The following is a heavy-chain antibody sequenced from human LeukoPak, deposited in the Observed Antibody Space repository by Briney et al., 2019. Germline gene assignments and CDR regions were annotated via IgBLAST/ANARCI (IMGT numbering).Heavy chain of an antibody. J-gene: IGHJ3*02. V-gene: IGHV3-23*01. D-gene: IGHD3-22*01. CDR3: AKDLYYYDSSGYYRDHAFDI. CDR1: GFTFSSYA. CDR2: ISGSGGST. Sequence: GGSLRLSCAASGFTFSSYAMSWVRQAPGKGLEWVSAISGSGGSTYYADSVKGRFTISRDNSKNTLYLQMNSLRAEDTAVYYCAKDLYYYDSSGYYRDHAFDIWVQGTMVTVSS.